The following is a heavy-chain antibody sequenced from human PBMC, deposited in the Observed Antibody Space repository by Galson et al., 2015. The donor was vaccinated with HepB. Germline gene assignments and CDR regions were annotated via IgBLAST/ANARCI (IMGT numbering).Heavy chain of an antibody. CDR2: ISYDGRNK. J-gene: IGHJ4*02. CDR1: GFTFSSYA. Sequence: SLRLSCAASGFTFSSYAMHWVRQAPGKGLECVAAISYDGRNKYYADSVKGRFTISKDDSKNTLYLQMNSLRAEDTAIYYCANGRYCSGGTCSPLEDVNFAYWGQGTLVTVSS. V-gene: IGHV3-30*04. CDR3: ANGRYCSGGTCSPLEDVNFAY. D-gene: IGHD2-15*01.